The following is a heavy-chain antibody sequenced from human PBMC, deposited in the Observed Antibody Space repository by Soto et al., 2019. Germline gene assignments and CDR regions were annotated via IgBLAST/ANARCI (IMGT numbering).Heavy chain of an antibody. CDR3: AGGSSRYYFDY. D-gene: IGHD2-15*01. V-gene: IGHV5-51*01. CDR1: GYSFTSYW. J-gene: IGHJ4*02. Sequence: GESLKLSFKCSGYSFTSYWVGWVRQMPGKGLEWMGIIYPGDSDTRYSPSFQGQVTISADKSISTAYLQWSSLKASDTAMYYCAGGSSRYYFDYWGQGTLVTVSS. CDR2: IYPGDSDT.